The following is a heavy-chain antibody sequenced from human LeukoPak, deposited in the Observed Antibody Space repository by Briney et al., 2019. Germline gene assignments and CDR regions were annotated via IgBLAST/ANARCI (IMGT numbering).Heavy chain of an antibody. CDR1: SGSISSYY. Sequence: SETLSLTCTVSSGSISSYYWTWIRQPPGKGLEWIGCIYGSGTASYSPSLKSRVIMSVDTSKSQFSLKLRSVTAADTAVYFCARMIAFNAPFTFWGQGTLVTVSS. V-gene: IGHV4-4*09. CDR3: ARMIAFNAPFTF. J-gene: IGHJ4*02. D-gene: IGHD2-21*01. CDR2: IYGSGTA.